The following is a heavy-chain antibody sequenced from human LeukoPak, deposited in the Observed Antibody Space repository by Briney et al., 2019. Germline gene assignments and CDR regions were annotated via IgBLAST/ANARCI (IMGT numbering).Heavy chain of an antibody. CDR3: ARAGGDCSSTSGLPSDFDC. CDR2: ISYDGSNK. Sequence: GRSLRLSCAASGFTFSSYAMHWVRQAPGKGLEWVAVISYDGSNKYYADSVKGRFTISRDNSKNTLYLQMNSLRAEDKAVYYCARAGGDCSSTSGLPSDFDCWGQGALVTVSS. J-gene: IGHJ4*02. D-gene: IGHD2-2*01. CDR1: GFTFSSYA. V-gene: IGHV3-30*04.